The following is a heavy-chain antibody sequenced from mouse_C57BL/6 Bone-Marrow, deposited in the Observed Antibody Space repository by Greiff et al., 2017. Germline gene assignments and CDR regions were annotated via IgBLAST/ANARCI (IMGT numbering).Heavy chain of an antibody. J-gene: IGHJ2*01. CDR3: ARSSTVLYDLDY. CDR1: GYTFTTYP. Sequence: LVESGPELVKPAASVKMSCTASGYTFTTYPIEWMKQHHGTSLGWIGHFHPYNDDTKYNETFKGTATSIVEKSSNTVYVVLSRLTSDASAADYCARSSTVLYDLDYWGQGTTLTVSS. D-gene: IGHD1-1*01. V-gene: IGHV1-47*01. CDR2: FHPYNDDT.